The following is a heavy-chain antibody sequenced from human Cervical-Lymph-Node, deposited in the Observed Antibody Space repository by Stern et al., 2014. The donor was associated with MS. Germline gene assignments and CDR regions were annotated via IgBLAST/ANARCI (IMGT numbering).Heavy chain of an antibody. CDR3: AREGEYCSGSRCYPFLDY. CDR1: GGSLRSYY. V-gene: IGHV4-59*01. CDR2: IYHTGSV. Sequence: QLQLQESGPGLVKPSETLSLTCTVSGGSLRSYYWHWIRQAPGKGLEWLGFIYHTGSVNYNPSLSSRVAMSVDTSKNQFSLTVSSVTAADTAVYYCAREGEYCSGSRCYPFLDYWGQGTLVTVSS. J-gene: IGHJ4*02. D-gene: IGHD2-15*01.